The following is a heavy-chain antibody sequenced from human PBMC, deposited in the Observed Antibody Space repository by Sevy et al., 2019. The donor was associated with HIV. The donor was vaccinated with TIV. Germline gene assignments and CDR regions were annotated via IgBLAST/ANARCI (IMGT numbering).Heavy chain of an antibody. CDR2: FDPEDGET. D-gene: IGHD3-22*01. J-gene: IGHJ4*02. Sequence: ASVKVSCKVSGYTLTQLSMHWVRQAPGNGLEWMGSFDPEDGETLYAQNFQGRVTMTEDTYTDTAYMALSSLRSEDTAIYYCATTKDYYDSSGSPFDYWGQGTLVTVSS. CDR3: ATTKDYYDSSGSPFDY. V-gene: IGHV1-24*01. CDR1: GYTLTQLS.